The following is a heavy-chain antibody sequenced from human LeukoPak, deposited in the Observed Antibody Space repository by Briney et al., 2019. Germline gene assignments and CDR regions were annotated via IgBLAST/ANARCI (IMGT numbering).Heavy chain of an antibody. CDR3: ARAFWGYAFDI. D-gene: IGHD3-16*01. CDR2: FYHSGST. CDR1: GYSISSAYY. V-gene: IGHV4-38-2*02. Sequence: SETLSLTCTVSGYSISSAYYWGWIRQPPGKGLEWIGTFYHSGSTYYNPSLKGRVIISADTSRNQFSLKLSSVTAADTAMYYCARAFWGYAFDIWGQGTMVTVSS. J-gene: IGHJ3*02.